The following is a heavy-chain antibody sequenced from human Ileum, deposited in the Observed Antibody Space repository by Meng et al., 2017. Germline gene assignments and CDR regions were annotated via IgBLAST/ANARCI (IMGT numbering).Heavy chain of an antibody. J-gene: IGHJ5*02. Sequence: GGSLRLSCAASGFTLSYYGIHWVRQAPGKGLEWVAMMAYDGRSTHYIDSVQGRFTISRDNSRNTLFLQMNSLRVEDTAVYYCARDWGSSGWYNWFDPWGPGNLVNGAS. D-gene: IGHD6-19*01. CDR1: GFTLSYYG. CDR3: ARDWGSSGWYNWFDP. V-gene: IGHV3-30*03. CDR2: MAYDGRST.